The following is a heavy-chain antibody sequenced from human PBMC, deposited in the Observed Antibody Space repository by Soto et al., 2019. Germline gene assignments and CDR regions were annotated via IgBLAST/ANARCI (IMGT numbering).Heavy chain of an antibody. V-gene: IGHV1-46*03. CDR1: RYSFTNYY. J-gene: IGHJ4*02. Sequence: QVQLVQSGAEVKKPGASVKVSCKASRYSFTNYYMHWVRQAPGQGLEWMGIINLSGGSTSYAQKFQGRVTMTRDTSTSTVYMELSSLRSEDTAVYYCARKAAAAKGHFDYWGQGTLVTVSS. CDR3: ARKAAAAKGHFDY. D-gene: IGHD6-13*01. CDR2: INLSGGST.